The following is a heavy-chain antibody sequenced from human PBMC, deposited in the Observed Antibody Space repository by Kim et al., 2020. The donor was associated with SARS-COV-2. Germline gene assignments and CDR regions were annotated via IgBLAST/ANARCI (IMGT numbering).Heavy chain of an antibody. V-gene: IGHV4-34*01. CDR2: INHSGST. CDR1: GGSFSGYY. Sequence: SETLSLTCAVYGGSFSGYYWSWIRQPPGKGLEWIGEINHSGSTNYNPSLKSRVTISVDTSKNQFSLKLSSVTAADTAVYYCARAPQRGVAGTRNWFDPWGQGTLVTVSS. CDR3: ARAPQRGVAGTRNWFDP. D-gene: IGHD6-19*01. J-gene: IGHJ5*02.